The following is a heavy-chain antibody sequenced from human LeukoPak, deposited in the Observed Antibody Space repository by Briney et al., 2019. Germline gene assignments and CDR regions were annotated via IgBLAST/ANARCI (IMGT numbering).Heavy chain of an antibody. D-gene: IGHD2-15*01. CDR3: ATGINCSGGSCYVRWYFDL. CDR2: IVVGIGNT. V-gene: IGHV1-58*02. Sequence: SVKFSCKASGFTLTSSAIQWVRQARGPRLEWIGWIVVGIGNTNSATTFQERVTITRDMTTSTASMELSSLRSEDTAVYYCATGINCSGGSCYVRWYFDLWGRGTLVTVSS. J-gene: IGHJ2*01. CDR1: GFTLTSSA.